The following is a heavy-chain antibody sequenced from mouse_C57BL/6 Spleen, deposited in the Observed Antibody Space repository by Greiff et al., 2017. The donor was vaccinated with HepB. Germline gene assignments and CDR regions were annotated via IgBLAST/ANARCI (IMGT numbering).Heavy chain of an antibody. Sequence: LVESGPELVKPGASVKISCKASGYAFSSSWMNWVKQRPGKGLEWIGRIYPGDGDTNYNGKFKGKATLTADKSSSTAYMQLSSLTSEDSAVYFCARFYYYGDYWGQGTTLTVSS. CDR3: ARFYYYGDY. CDR2: IYPGDGDT. D-gene: IGHD1-1*01. J-gene: IGHJ2*01. V-gene: IGHV1-82*01. CDR1: GYAFSSSW.